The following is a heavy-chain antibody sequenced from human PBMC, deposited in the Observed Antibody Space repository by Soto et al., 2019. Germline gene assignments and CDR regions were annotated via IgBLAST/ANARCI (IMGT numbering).Heavy chain of an antibody. CDR3: ASSPGYCSGGSCYFRTASDAFDI. D-gene: IGHD2-15*01. J-gene: IGHJ3*02. V-gene: IGHV1-8*01. CDR1: GYTFTSYD. Sequence: GASVKVSCKASGYTFTSYDINWVRQATGQGLEWMGWMNPNSGNTGYAQKFQGRVTMTRNTSISTAYMELSSLRSEDTAVYYCASSPGYCSGGSCYFRTASDAFDIWGQGTMVTVSS. CDR2: MNPNSGNT.